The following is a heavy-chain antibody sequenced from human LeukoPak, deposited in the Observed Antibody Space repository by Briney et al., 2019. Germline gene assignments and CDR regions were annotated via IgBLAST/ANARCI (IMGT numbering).Heavy chain of an antibody. J-gene: IGHJ5*02. CDR1: GYTFTSYY. CDR2: MNHNSGNT. Sequence: SVKVSCKASGYTFTSYYINWVRQATGQGLEWMGCMNHNSGNTRYAQKFQGRVTITSNTSISTAYMELSSLRSEDTAVYYCARAPRITMVRGVIYWFDPWGQGTLVTVSS. D-gene: IGHD3-10*01. V-gene: IGHV1-8*03. CDR3: ARAPRITMVRGVIYWFDP.